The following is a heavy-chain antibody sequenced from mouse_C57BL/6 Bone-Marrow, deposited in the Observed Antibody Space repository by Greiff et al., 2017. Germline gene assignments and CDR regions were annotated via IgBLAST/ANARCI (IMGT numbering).Heavy chain of an antibody. V-gene: IGHV3-8*01. Sequence: EVKLQESGPGLAKPSQTLSLTCSVTGYSITSDYWNWIRKFPGNKLEYMGYISYSGSTYYNPSLKSRISITRDTSKNQYYLQLNSVTTEDTATYYCARYHYYGSSYDYWYFDVWGTGTTVTVSS. CDR3: ARYHYYGSSYDYWYFDV. CDR1: GYSITSDY. CDR2: ISYSGST. D-gene: IGHD1-1*01. J-gene: IGHJ1*03.